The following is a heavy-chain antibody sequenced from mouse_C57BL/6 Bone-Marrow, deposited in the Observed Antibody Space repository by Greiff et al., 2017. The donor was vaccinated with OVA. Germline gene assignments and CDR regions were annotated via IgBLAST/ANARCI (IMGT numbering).Heavy chain of an antibody. CDR2: ISSGGDYI. CDR3: TRVITTVVATDYAMDY. D-gene: IGHD1-1*01. V-gene: IGHV5-9-1*02. CDR1: GFTFSSYA. J-gene: IGHJ4*01. Sequence: EVKLMESGEGLVKPGGSLKLSCAASGFTFSSYAMSWVRQTPEKRLEWVAYISSGGDYIYYADTVKGRFTISRDNARNTLYLQMSSLKSEDTAMYYCTRVITTVVATDYAMDYWGQGTSVTVSS.